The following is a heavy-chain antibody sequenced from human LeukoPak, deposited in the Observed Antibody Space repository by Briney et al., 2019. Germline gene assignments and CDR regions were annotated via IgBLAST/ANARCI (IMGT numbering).Heavy chain of an antibody. Sequence: GGSLRLSCAASGFTFSSYGMHWVRQAPGKGLEWVSVIYSGGSTYYADSVKGRFTISRDNSKNTLYLQMNSLRAEDTAVYYCASTLLGDAFDIWGQGTMVTVSS. CDR1: GFTFSSYG. J-gene: IGHJ3*02. CDR2: IYSGGST. D-gene: IGHD3-10*01. V-gene: IGHV3-NL1*01. CDR3: ASTLLGDAFDI.